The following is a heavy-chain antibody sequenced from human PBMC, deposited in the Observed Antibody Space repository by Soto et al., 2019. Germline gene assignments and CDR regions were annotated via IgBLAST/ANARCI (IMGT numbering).Heavy chain of an antibody. CDR1: GYSFAGYW. J-gene: IGHJ4*02. Sequence: GESLKISCKGSGYSFAGYWITWVRQKPGKGLEWMGRIDPSNSQTYYSPSFRGHVTISVTKSITTGFLQCSSLRASDTAMYYCARQIYDSDTGPNFQYYFDSWGQGTPVTVSS. CDR2: IDPSNSQT. V-gene: IGHV5-10-1*01. CDR3: ARQIYDSDTGPNFQYYFDS. D-gene: IGHD3-22*01.